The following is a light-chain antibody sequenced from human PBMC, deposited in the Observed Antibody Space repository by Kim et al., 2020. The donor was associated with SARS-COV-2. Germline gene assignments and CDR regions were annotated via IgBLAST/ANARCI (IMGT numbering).Light chain of an antibody. CDR2: KTS. V-gene: IGKV1-5*03. J-gene: IGKJ1*01. CDR3: QQYNNYPWT. Sequence: DIQMTQSPPTLSASVGDRVTITCRASQNINSWLVWFQQKPGKAPKVLIYKTSSLESGVPSRFSGGRSGTEFTLTISSLQPDDFATYYCQQYNNYPWTFGQGTKVDIK. CDR1: QNINSW.